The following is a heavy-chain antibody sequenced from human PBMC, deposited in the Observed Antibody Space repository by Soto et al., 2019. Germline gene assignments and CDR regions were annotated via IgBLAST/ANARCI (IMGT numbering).Heavy chain of an antibody. Sequence: EVQLVESGGGLVQPGGSLRLSCAASGFTFSSYWMYWVRQAPGKGLVWVSRTNTDGSDISYADSVKGRFTISRDNAKNTLYLQMNSLRAEDTAVYYSARDRGWSLFVYWGQGTLVTVSS. CDR2: TNTDGSDI. V-gene: IGHV3-74*01. CDR1: GFTFSSYW. D-gene: IGHD6-19*01. J-gene: IGHJ4*02. CDR3: ARDRGWSLFVY.